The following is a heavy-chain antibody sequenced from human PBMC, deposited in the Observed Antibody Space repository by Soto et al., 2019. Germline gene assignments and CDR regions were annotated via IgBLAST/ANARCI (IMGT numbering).Heavy chain of an antibody. D-gene: IGHD1-26*01. CDR2: MQPSSGRT. J-gene: IGHJ4*02. Sequence: ASVKVSCKASGYSFTSLDINWVRQTTGQGLEWMGWMQPSSGRTGYAQKFQGRVTMTRDTSINTAYMELSSLTSDDTAFYYCARGVTAGVDYWGQGTLITVSS. CDR1: GYSFTSLD. V-gene: IGHV1-8*01. CDR3: ARGVTAGVDY.